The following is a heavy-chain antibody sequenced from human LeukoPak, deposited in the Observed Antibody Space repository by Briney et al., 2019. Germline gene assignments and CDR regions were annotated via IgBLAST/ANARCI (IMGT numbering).Heavy chain of an antibody. J-gene: IGHJ4*02. Sequence: GASVKVSCKASGYTFTGYYMHWVRQAPGQGLEWMGWINPNSGGTNYAQKFQGRVTMTRDTSISTAYMELSRLRSEDTAVYYCARGGVDSRRLYYFDYWGQGTLVTVSS. CDR2: INPNSGGT. V-gene: IGHV1-2*02. CDR3: ARGGVDSRRLYYFDY. D-gene: IGHD6-13*01. CDR1: GYTFTGYY.